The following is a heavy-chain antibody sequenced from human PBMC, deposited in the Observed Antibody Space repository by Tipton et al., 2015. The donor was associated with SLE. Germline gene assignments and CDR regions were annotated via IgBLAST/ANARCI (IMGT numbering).Heavy chain of an antibody. D-gene: IGHD4-17*01. V-gene: IGHV3-33*06. CDR1: GFTFSSYG. Sequence: SLRLSCAASGFTFSSYGMHWVRQAPGKGLEWVAVIWYDGSNKYYADSVKGRFTISRDNSKNTLYLQMNSLRAEDTAVYYCAKDLDGDYLYYYYYGMDVWGQGTTVTVSS. CDR3: AKDLDGDYLYYYYYGMDV. CDR2: IWYDGSNK. J-gene: IGHJ6*02.